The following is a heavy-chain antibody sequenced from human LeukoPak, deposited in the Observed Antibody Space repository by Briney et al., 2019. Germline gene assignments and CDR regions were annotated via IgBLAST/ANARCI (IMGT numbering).Heavy chain of an antibody. V-gene: IGHV3-30*18. CDR2: ISYDGSNK. Sequence: GRSLRLSCAASGFTFSSYGMHWVRQAPGKGLEWVAVISYDGSNKYYADSVKGRFTISRDNSKNTLYLQMNSLRAEDTAVYYCAKVPYSGYDMDYWGQGTLVTVSS. CDR3: AKVPYSGYDMDY. CDR1: GFTFSSYG. J-gene: IGHJ4*02. D-gene: IGHD5-12*01.